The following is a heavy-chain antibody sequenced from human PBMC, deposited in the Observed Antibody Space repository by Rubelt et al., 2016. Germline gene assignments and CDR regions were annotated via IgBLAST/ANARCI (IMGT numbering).Heavy chain of an antibody. CDR1: GFTFSSYS. V-gene: IGHV3-48*01. Sequence: EVQLVESGGGLVQPGGSLRLSCAASGFTFSSYSMNWVRQAPGKGLEWVSYISSSSSTIYYADSVKGRVTIARDNAKNSLYLQMNSLRAEETAVYYCARDFGALYDYVWGSSSGMDVWGQGTTVTVSS. D-gene: IGHD3-16*01. CDR3: ARDFGALYDYVWGSSSGMDV. CDR2: ISSSSSTI. J-gene: IGHJ6*02.